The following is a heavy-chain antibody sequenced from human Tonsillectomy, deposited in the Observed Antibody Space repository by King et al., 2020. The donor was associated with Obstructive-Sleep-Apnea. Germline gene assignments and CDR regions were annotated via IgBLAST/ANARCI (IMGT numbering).Heavy chain of an antibody. CDR1: GYTFNNYD. V-gene: IGHV1-8*01. CDR2: MNPNSDNT. CDR3: ARAKSRGPMERGTTGWWFDP. D-gene: IGHD3-10*01. J-gene: IGHJ5*02. Sequence: QLVQSGAEVKKPGASVKVSCKASGYTFNNYDINWVRQATGQGLEWMGWMNPNSDNTGYAQNFQGRVTVTRDTSISTAYMELSSLTSEDTAVYFCARAKSRGPMERGTTGWWFDPGGQGTLVTVSS.